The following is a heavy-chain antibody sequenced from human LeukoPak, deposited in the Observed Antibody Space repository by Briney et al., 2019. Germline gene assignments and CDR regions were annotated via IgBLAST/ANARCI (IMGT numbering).Heavy chain of an antibody. Sequence: GGSLRLSCETSGFTFSNYDLHWVRQATGEGLEWVSAIGTAGDTYYPGSVKGRFTISRDNAKNSFYLQMNNLRAGDTAVYYCSRGGAPAGYAYDIWGHGTVVTVSS. J-gene: IGHJ3*02. CDR2: IGTAGDT. CDR3: SRGGAPAGYAYDI. D-gene: IGHD6-13*01. V-gene: IGHV3-13*01. CDR1: GFTFSNYD.